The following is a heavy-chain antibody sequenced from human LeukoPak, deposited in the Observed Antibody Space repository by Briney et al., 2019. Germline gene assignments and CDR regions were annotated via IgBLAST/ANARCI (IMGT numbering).Heavy chain of an antibody. J-gene: IGHJ3*01. Sequence: GGSLRLSCAASGLTFSSYGMHWVRQTPGKGLEWVALISFDGSIEYYVDSVKGRFTISRDNSKNTLFLQMNSLRPEDTAVYYCAKDSDIAVAGSDDALDVWGQGTMVTVSS. CDR1: GLTFSSYG. CDR2: ISFDGSIE. V-gene: IGHV3-30*18. CDR3: AKDSDIAVAGSDDALDV. D-gene: IGHD6-19*01.